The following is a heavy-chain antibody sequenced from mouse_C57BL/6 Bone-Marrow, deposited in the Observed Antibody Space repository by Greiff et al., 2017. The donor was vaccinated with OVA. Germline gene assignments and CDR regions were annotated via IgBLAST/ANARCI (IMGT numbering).Heavy chain of an antibody. J-gene: IGHJ2*01. V-gene: IGHV1-64*01. Sequence: QVQLQQPGAELVKPGASVKLSCKASGYTFTSYWMHWVKQRPGQGLEWIGMIHPNSGSTNYNEKFKSKATLTVDNSSSTAYMQLSSLTSEDSAVXCCARDGAYGNHDYWDQGTTRTVSA. CDR1: GYTFTSYW. D-gene: IGHD2-1*01. CDR3: ARDGAYGNHDY. CDR2: IHPNSGST.